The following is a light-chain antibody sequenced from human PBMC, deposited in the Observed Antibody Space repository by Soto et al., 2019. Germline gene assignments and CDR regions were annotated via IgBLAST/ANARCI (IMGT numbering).Light chain of an antibody. CDR1: SGHSSDA. V-gene: IGLV4-69*01. CDR2: LNNDGSH. J-gene: IGLJ2*01. Sequence: LVLTQSPSASASLGASVKLTCTLSSGHSSDAIAWHQQQPEKGPRFLMNLNNDGSHTKGDGIPDRFSGSSSGAERYLTISSLQSEDEADYYCQTWGTGIVIFGGGTKLTVL. CDR3: QTWGTGIVI.